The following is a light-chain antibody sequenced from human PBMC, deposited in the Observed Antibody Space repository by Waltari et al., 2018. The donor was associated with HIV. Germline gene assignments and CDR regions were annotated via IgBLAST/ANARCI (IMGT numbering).Light chain of an antibody. Sequence: QSALTQPASVSGSPGQSITISCTGTSSDVGGYNSVSWYQQHPGKAPQLMIYEVSNRPSGVSNRFSGSKSGNTASLTISGLQAEDEADYYCSSYTRSSTLVFGGGTKLTVL. V-gene: IGLV2-14*01. CDR1: SSDVGGYNS. J-gene: IGLJ2*01. CDR3: SSYTRSSTLV. CDR2: EVS.